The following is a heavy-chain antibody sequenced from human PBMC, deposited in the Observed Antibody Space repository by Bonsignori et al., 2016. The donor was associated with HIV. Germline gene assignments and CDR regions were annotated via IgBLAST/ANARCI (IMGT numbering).Heavy chain of an antibody. J-gene: IGHJ3*02. CDR2: ISGSGGST. CDR3: AKEGAFDI. Sequence: VRQAPGKGLEWVSAISGSGGSTYYADSVKGRFTISRDNSKNTLYLQMNSLRAEDTAVYYCAKEGAFDIWGQGTMVTVSS. V-gene: IGHV3-23*01.